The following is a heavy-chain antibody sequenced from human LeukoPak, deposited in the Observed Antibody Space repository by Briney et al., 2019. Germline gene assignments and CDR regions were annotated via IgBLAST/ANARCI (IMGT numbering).Heavy chain of an antibody. Sequence: SETLSLTCTVSGGSISSYYWSWIRQPPGKGLEWIGYIYYSGSTNYNPSLKSRVTISVDTSKNQFSLKLSSVTAADTAVYYCARDLISGPGAFDIWGQGTMDTVSS. CDR3: ARDLISGPGAFDI. V-gene: IGHV4-59*01. CDR2: IYYSGST. CDR1: GGSISSYY. J-gene: IGHJ3*02. D-gene: IGHD2-15*01.